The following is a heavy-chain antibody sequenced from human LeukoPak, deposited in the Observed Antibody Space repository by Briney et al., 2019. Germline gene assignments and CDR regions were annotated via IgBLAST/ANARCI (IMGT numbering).Heavy chain of an antibody. D-gene: IGHD5-18*01. CDR1: GGSISSSNW. CDR3: VKFKRRPRTYSYDYEF. CDR2: IYYSGST. Sequence: KASETLSLTCAVSGGSISSSNWWSWVRQPPGKGLEWIGYIYYSGSTNYNPSLKSRVTISVDTSKNQFSLKLTSVTAADTAVFYCVKFKRRPRTYSYDYEFWGQGTLVTVSP. J-gene: IGHJ4*02. V-gene: IGHV4-4*02.